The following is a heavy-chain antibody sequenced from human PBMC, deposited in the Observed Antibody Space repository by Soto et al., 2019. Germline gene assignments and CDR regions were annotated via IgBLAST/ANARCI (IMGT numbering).Heavy chain of an antibody. V-gene: IGHV3-23*01. D-gene: IGHD1-26*01. Sequence: EVQLLESGGDLEQPGGSLRLSCAASGFTLSNYAMNWVRQAPGKGLEWVSSISGGGGGTYYADAVKGRFTISRDNSRNMLYLQMNSLRAEDTAEYYCAKGAFAVGDTNYFFDYWGQGTLVTVSS. CDR2: ISGGGGGT. J-gene: IGHJ4*02. CDR1: GFTLSNYA. CDR3: AKGAFAVGDTNYFFDY.